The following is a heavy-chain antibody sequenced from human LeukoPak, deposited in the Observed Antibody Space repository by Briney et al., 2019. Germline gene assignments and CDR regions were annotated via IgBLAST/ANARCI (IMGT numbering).Heavy chain of an antibody. CDR2: IYSKGST. J-gene: IGHJ4*02. CDR3: ARGASSSGYYFDY. Sequence: PSETLSLTCTVSGGSISGYYWNWIRQPPGRGLEWIGCIYSKGSTNSNPSLRSRITMSVDTSTNQFSLKVSSVTAADTAVYYCARGASSSGYYFDYWGRGTLVTVS. CDR1: GGSISGYY. V-gene: IGHV4-4*07. D-gene: IGHD6-19*01.